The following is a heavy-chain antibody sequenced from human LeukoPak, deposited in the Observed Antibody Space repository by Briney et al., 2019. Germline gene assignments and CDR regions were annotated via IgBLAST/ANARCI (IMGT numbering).Heavy chain of an antibody. V-gene: IGHV3-48*01. D-gene: IGHD1-26*01. Sequence: GGSLRLSCAASGVTFSSYSMNWVRQAPGKGLEWVSYISSSSSTIYYADSVKGRFTISRDNAKNSLYLQMNSLRAEDTAVYYCARDAELQLLLDAFDIWGPGTVCTVSS. CDR3: ARDAELQLLLDAFDI. J-gene: IGHJ3*02. CDR2: ISSSSSTI. CDR1: GVTFSSYS.